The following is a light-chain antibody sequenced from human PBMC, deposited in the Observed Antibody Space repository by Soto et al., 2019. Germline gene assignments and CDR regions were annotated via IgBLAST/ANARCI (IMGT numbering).Light chain of an antibody. CDR2: DVT. CDR1: SSDVGRYKL. V-gene: IGLV2-14*03. J-gene: IGLJ2*01. CDR3: SSYTTSRTLI. Sequence: QSALTQPASVSGSPGQSITISCTGTSSDVGRYKLVSWYQQHPGKAPKLMIYDVTNRPAGVPNRFSGSKSGNTASLTSSGLQAEDEAGYYCSSYTTSRTLIFGGGTKLTVL.